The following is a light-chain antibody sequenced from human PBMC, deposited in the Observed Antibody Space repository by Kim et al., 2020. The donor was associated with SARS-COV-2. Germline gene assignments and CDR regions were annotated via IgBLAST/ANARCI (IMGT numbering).Light chain of an antibody. CDR1: KLGDKY. Sequence: SYELTQPPSMSVSPGQTANITCSGDKLGDKYVCXYQQKAGQSPVLVIYQDKKRPSGIPERFSGSNSGNTATLTISGTQATDEADYYCQAWDSGTVFGGGT. CDR2: QDK. V-gene: IGLV3-1*01. CDR3: QAWDSGTV. J-gene: IGLJ2*01.